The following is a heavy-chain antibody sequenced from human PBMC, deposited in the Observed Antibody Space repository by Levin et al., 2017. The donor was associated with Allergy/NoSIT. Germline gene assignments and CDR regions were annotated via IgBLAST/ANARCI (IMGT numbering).Heavy chain of an antibody. Sequence: PGGSLRLSCAASGFIFDDYAMHWVRQAPGKGLEWVSLVSWDGGSAYYADSVKGRFTISRDNSKNSLYLQMHTLRAEDTALYYCAKDKLSHAPSGIGYWGQGTLVTVSS. D-gene: IGHD3-10*01. CDR3: AKDKLSHAPSGIGY. J-gene: IGHJ4*02. CDR2: VSWDGGSA. CDR1: GFIFDDYA. V-gene: IGHV3-43D*03.